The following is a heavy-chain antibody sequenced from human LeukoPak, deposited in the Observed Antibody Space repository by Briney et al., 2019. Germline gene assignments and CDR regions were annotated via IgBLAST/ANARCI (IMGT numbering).Heavy chain of an antibody. CDR1: GYTFTGYY. J-gene: IGHJ3*02. D-gene: IGHD2-2*02. Sequence: GASVKVSCKASGYTFTGYYMHWVRQAPGQGLEWMGWINPNSGGTNYAQKFQGRVTMTRDTSISTAYMELSRLRSDDTAVYYCARPNTGLGYCSSTSCYTGPRYAFDIWGQGTMVTVSS. CDR3: ARPNTGLGYCSSTSCYTGPRYAFDI. V-gene: IGHV1-2*02. CDR2: INPNSGGT.